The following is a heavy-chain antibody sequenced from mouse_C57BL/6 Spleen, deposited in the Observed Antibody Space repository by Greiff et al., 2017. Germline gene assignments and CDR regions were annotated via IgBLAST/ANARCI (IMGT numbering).Heavy chain of an antibody. CDR2: ISDGGSYT. V-gene: IGHV5-4*01. J-gene: IGHJ1*03. CDR1: GFTFSSYA. Sequence: DVQLVESGGGLVKPGGSLKLSCAASGFTFSSYAMSWVRQTPEKRLEWVATISDGGSYTYYPDNVKGRFTISRDNAKNNLYLQMSHLKSEDTAMYYCARDRGTTVVATRYFDVWGTGTTVTVSS. D-gene: IGHD1-1*01. CDR3: ARDRGTTVVATRYFDV.